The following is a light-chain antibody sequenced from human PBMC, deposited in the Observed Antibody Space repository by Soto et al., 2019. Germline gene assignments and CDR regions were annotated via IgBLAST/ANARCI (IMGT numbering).Light chain of an antibody. CDR1: SSDVGGYNY. J-gene: IGLJ1*01. CDR3: SSYTSSSKGV. V-gene: IGLV2-14*01. Sequence: QSVLTQPASVSGSPGQSITISCTGTSSDVGGYNYVSWYQQHPGKAPKLMIYDVSNRPSGVSNRFSGSKSGNTASLTISGLQAEDEADYSCSSYTSSSKGVFGTGTKVTVL. CDR2: DVS.